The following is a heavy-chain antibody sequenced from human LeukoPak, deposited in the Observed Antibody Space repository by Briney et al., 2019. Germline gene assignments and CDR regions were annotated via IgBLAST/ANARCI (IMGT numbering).Heavy chain of an antibody. CDR3: ARDTSVARGNYFDY. Sequence: GGSLRLSCAASGFTFSSYAMHWVRQAPGKGLEWVVVVSYDGSNKKYADSVKGRFTISRDNAKNSLYLQMNSLRAEDTAVYYCARDTSVARGNYFDYWGQGTLVTVSS. V-gene: IGHV3-30*04. J-gene: IGHJ4*02. CDR2: VSYDGSNK. D-gene: IGHD3-10*01. CDR1: GFTFSSYA.